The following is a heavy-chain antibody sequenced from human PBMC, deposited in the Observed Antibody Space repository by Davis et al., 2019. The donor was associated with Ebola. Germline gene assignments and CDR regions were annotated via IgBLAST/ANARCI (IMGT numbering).Heavy chain of an antibody. J-gene: IGHJ3*02. V-gene: IGHV5-51*01. CDR1: GYNFNTYW. CDR2: MFPGDGDG. Sequence: GESLKISCKGSGYNFNTYWIGWVRQMPGKGLEWMGLMFPGDGDGPYNPSFRGQVTISVDKSITTAYLQWGSLKASDTAMYYCARSRYSGSYRDAFDIWGQGTVVTVSS. D-gene: IGHD1-26*01. CDR3: ARSRYSGSYRDAFDI.